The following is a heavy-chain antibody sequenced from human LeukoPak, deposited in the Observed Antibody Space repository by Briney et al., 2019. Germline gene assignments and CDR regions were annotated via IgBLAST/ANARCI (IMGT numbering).Heavy chain of an antibody. J-gene: IGHJ3*02. CDR3: ARPNGGYNAFDI. D-gene: IGHD2-8*01. Sequence: GGSLRLSCAASGFTFDDHGMSWVRQAPGKGLEWVSGINWNGGSTGYADSVKGRFTISRDNAKNSLYLQMNSLRAEDTALYYCARPNGGYNAFDIWGQGTMVTVSS. CDR1: GFTFDDHG. CDR2: INWNGGST. V-gene: IGHV3-20*04.